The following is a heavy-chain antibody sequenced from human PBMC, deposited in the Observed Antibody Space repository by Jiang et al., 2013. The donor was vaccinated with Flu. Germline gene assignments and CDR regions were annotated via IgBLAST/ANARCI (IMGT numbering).Heavy chain of an antibody. CDR3: ARDENYYGSGSFAY. Sequence: LVESGAEVKKPGASVKVSCKTSGYTFTGYYMHWVRQAPGQGLEWMGWINPNRGGTKYAQKFQDWVTMTRDTSNSTVYMELNRLKSDDTAVYFCARDENYYGSGSFAYWGQGTLVTVSS. CDR1: GYTFTGYY. D-gene: IGHD3-10*01. CDR2: INPNRGGT. V-gene: IGHV1-2*04. J-gene: IGHJ4*02.